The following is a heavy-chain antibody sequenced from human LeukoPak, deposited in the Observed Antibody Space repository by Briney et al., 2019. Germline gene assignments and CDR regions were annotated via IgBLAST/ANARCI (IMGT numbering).Heavy chain of an antibody. CDR2: IYYSGST. CDR1: GGSISSYY. D-gene: IGHD5-18*01. Sequence: TSETLSLTCTVSGGSISSYYWSWLRQPPGKGLEWIGYIYYSGSTNHNPSLKSRVTISVDTSKNQFSLKLSSVTAADTAVYYCARADSYGLYGMDVWGQGTTVTVSS. V-gene: IGHV4-59*01. CDR3: ARADSYGLYGMDV. J-gene: IGHJ6*02.